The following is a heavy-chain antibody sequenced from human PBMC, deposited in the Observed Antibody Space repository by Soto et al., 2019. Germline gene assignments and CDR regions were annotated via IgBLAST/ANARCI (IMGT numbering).Heavy chain of an antibody. V-gene: IGHV1-18*01. J-gene: IGHJ4*02. CDR1: GYTFTSYG. Sequence: QVQLVQSGAEVKKPGASVKVSRKASGYTFTSYGISWVRQAPGQGLEWMGWISAYNGNTNYAQKLQGRVTMTTDTSTSTAYMELRSLRSDDTAVYDCARDRHDILTGYFGYWGQGTLVTVSS. CDR3: ARDRHDILTGYFGY. D-gene: IGHD3-9*01. CDR2: ISAYNGNT.